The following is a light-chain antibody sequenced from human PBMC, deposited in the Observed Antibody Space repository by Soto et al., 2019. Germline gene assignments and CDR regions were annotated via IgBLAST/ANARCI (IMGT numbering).Light chain of an antibody. CDR1: QTISSH. CDR3: QQSYGAPIT. J-gene: IGKJ5*01. V-gene: IGKV1-39*01. CDR2: AAS. Sequence: DIQMPQSPSSLSASVGDRVIITCRASQTISSHLNWYQQKPGKAPNLLVYAASSLQSGVPSRFTGSGSGADFTLSITSLQPEDFATYYCQQSYGAPITFGQGTRLEIK.